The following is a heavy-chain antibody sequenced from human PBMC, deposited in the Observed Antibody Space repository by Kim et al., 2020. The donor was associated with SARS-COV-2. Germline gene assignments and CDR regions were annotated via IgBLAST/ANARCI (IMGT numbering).Heavy chain of an antibody. V-gene: IGHV3-30*18. J-gene: IGHJ3*02. CDR3: AKEALVVPAVIGAFDI. D-gene: IGHD2-2*01. CDR1: GFTFSSYS. Sequence: GGSLRLSCAASGFTFSSYSMHWVRQAPGKGLEWVAVISYDGSNKYYADSVKGRFTISRDNSKNTLYLQMNSLRAEDTAVYYCAKEALVVPAVIGAFDIWGQGTMVTVSS. CDR2: ISYDGSNK.